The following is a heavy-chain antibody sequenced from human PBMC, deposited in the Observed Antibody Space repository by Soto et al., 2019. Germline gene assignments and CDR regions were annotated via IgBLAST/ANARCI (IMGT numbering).Heavy chain of an antibody. J-gene: IGHJ6*02. V-gene: IGHV1-69*01. CDR1: GGTFSSYA. CDR2: IIPSFGTA. CDR3: ARSPRIATGYYDGMDV. D-gene: IGHD6-6*01. Sequence: QVQLVQSGAEVKKPGSSVKVSCKDSGGTFSSYALSWVRQAPGPGLEWMGGIIPSFGTANHGQKFQGRVTITADESTSTAYSELSSLRTEDKAVYYWARSPRIATGYYDGMDVWGQGTTVTVSS.